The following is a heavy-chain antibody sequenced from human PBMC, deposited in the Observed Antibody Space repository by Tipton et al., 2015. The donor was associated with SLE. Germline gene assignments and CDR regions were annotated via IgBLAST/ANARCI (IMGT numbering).Heavy chain of an antibody. D-gene: IGHD3-10*01. V-gene: IGHV4-39*02. CDR3: ARLNYYGSGSYYPTTFDY. Sequence: TLSLTCTVSGGSISSSSYYWGWIRQPPGKGLEWIGSIFYSGGTYYNPSLKSRVTMSLDTSKNHFSLRLTSVTAADTAVYFCARLNYYGSGSYYPTTFDYWGQGTLVTVSS. J-gene: IGHJ4*02. CDR1: GGSISSSSYY. CDR2: IFYSGGT.